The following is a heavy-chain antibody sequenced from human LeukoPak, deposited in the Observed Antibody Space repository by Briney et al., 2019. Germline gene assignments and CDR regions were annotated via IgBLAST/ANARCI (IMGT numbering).Heavy chain of an antibody. CDR2: ISFSGANS. J-gene: IGHJ3*01. V-gene: IGHV3-23*01. D-gene: IGHD5-24*01. CDR1: GFTFSDSA. CDR3: ARDIQLST. Sequence: GGSLRLFCAASGFTFSDSAMTWVRQAPGKGLDWVSLISFSGANSYYADSVKGRFTISRDNSKDTLFLQMNSLRAEDTAIYYCARDIQLSTWGLGTMVTVSS.